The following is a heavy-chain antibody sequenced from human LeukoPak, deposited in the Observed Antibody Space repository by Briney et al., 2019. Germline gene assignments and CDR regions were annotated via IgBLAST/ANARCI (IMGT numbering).Heavy chain of an antibody. V-gene: IGHV3-43D*04. CDR3: AKDRDYYFEY. CDR1: GFIFGDYV. D-gene: IGHD3/OR15-3a*01. J-gene: IGHJ4*02. CDR2: ISWDGGST. Sequence: QPGGSLRLSCAASGFIFGDYVMHWVRHTPAKGLECVSVISWDGGSTSYADSVKGRFTISRDNSKHSLYLQMNTLRPEDTALYYCAKDRDYYFEYWGQGTPVTVSS.